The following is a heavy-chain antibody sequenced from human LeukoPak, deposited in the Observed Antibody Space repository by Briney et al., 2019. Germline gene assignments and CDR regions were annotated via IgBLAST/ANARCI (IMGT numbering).Heavy chain of an antibody. V-gene: IGHV3-23*01. Sequence: PGGSLRLSCAASGFTLSSYAMSWVRQAPGKGLEWVSVVCGSAGSTYYADSVKGRFTISRDNAKNSLYLQMNSLRAEDTALYYCAKDRGDGYNFDAFDIWGQGAMVTVSS. CDR3: AKDRGDGYNFDAFDI. CDR2: VCGSAGST. CDR1: GFTLSSYA. J-gene: IGHJ3*02. D-gene: IGHD5-24*01.